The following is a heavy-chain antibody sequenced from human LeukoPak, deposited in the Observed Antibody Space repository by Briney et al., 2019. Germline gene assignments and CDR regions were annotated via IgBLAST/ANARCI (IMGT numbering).Heavy chain of an antibody. CDR2: ISSSNSTI. CDR3: AEVRIAEVVGV. CDR1: VFTFSRYE. V-gene: IGHV3-48*03. Sequence: PGGSVRLPCAACVFTFSRYEMNWVRQATGKGLEWFSYISSSNSTIYYADAVKGLFTITRDNAKYSLYQKMNMLGDEDTAVYCCAEVRIAEVVGVWGKGTTVTISS. D-gene: IGHD2-21*01. J-gene: IGHJ6*04.